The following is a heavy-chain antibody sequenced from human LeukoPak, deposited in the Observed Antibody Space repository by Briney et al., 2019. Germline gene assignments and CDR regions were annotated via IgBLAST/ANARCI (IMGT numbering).Heavy chain of an antibody. CDR1: GYTFTGYY. D-gene: IGHD2-2*02. V-gene: IGHV1-2*02. CDR3: ASSGPAAIQYFDY. Sequence: ASVTVSCKASGYTFTGYYMHWVRQAPGQGLEWMGWINPNSGGTNYAQKFQGRVTMTRDTSISTAYMELSRLRSDDTAVYYCASSGPAAIQYFDYWGQGTLVTVSS. CDR2: INPNSGGT. J-gene: IGHJ4*02.